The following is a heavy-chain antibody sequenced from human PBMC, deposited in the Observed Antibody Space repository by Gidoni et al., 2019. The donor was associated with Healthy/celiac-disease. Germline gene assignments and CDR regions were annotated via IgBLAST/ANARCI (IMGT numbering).Heavy chain of an antibody. CDR2: ISSSSSYI. D-gene: IGHD2-8*01. CDR3: ARDAGGYCTNGVCYTVGTIDY. CDR1: GFTFSSYS. V-gene: IGHV3-21*01. Sequence: EVQLVESGGGLVKPGGSLRLSCAASGFTFSSYSMHWVRQAPGKGLGWVSSISSSSSYIYYADAVKGRFTISRDNAKNSLYLQMNSLRAEDTAVYYCARDAGGYCTNGVCYTVGTIDYWGQGTLVTVSS. J-gene: IGHJ4*02.